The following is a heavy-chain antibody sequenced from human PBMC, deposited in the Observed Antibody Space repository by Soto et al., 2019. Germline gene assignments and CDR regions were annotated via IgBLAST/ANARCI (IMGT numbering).Heavy chain of an antibody. J-gene: IGHJ4*02. V-gene: IGHV3-49*03. Sequence: GGSLRLSCTTSGFTFGAYGLSWFRQAPGKGLEWVGFTRGKAYGGTTEYAASVKGRFTISRDDSKSIAYLQMSGLKTEDTALYYCSRVGSGWDQLTYFDYWGQGTLVTVSS. CDR3: SRVGSGWDQLTYFDY. CDR1: GFTFGAYG. D-gene: IGHD6-19*01. CDR2: TRGKAYGGTT.